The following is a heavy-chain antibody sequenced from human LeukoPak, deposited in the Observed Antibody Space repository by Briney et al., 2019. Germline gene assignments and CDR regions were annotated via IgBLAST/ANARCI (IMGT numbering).Heavy chain of an antibody. CDR2: INHSGST. J-gene: IGHJ6*03. CDR3: ARHSRYCSSTSCSKHYYYYYMDV. CDR1: GGSFSGYY. Sequence: PSETLSLTCAVYGGSFSGYYWSWIRQPPGKGLEWIGEINHSGSTNYNPSLETRVTISVDTSKNQFSLKLSSVTAADTAVYYCARHSRYCSSTSCSKHYYYYYMDVWGKGTTVTISS. D-gene: IGHD2-2*01. V-gene: IGHV4-34*01.